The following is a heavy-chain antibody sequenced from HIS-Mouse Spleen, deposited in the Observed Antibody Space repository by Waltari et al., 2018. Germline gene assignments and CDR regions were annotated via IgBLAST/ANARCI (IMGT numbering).Heavy chain of an antibody. V-gene: IGHV4-39*07. Sequence: QLQLQESGPGLVKPSETLSLTCTVSGGSISSSSYYWGWIRQPPGKGLEWIGGIYSSGSTDANPSLKGRVTISVDTSKNQCSLKLSSVTAADTAVYYCAREIPYSSSWYDWYFDLWGRGTLVTVSS. J-gene: IGHJ2*01. CDR3: AREIPYSSSWYDWYFDL. CDR2: IYSSGST. CDR1: GGSISSSSYY. D-gene: IGHD6-13*01.